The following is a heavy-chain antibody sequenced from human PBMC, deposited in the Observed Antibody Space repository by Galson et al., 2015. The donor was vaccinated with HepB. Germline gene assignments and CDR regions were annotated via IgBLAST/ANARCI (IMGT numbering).Heavy chain of an antibody. V-gene: IGHV5-10-1*01. CDR3: ARLQSNYDSTGYYYQYYVMDV. CDR2: IDPSDSYT. CDR1: GYSFTSYW. Sequence: QSGAEVKKPGESLRISCKGSGYSFTSYWISWVRQMPGKGLEWMGRIDPSDSYTNYSPSFQGHVTISADKSISTAYLQWSSLKASDTAMYYCARLQSNYDSTGYYYQYYVMDVWGQGTTVTASS. J-gene: IGHJ6*02. D-gene: IGHD3-22*01.